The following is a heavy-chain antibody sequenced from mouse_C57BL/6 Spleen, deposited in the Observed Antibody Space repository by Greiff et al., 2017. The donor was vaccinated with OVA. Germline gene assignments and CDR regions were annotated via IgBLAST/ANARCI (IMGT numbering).Heavy chain of an antibody. V-gene: IGHV1-20*01. CDR3: ARRLDYYGSSLDFAY. J-gene: IGHJ3*01. CDR1: GYSFTGYF. D-gene: IGHD1-1*01. Sequence: EVHLVESGPELVKPGDSVKISCKASGYSFTGYFMNWVMQSHGKSLEWIGRINPYNGDTFYNQKFKGKATLTVDKSSSTAHMELRSLTSEDSAVYYCARRLDYYGSSLDFAYWGQGTLVTVSA. CDR2: INPYNGDT.